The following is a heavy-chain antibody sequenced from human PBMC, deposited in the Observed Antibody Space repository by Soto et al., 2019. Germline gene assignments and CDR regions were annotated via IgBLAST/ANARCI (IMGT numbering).Heavy chain of an antibody. V-gene: IGHV4-39*01. J-gene: IGHJ2*01. CDR2: IYYSGST. D-gene: IGHD2-15*01. CDR1: GGSISSSSYY. Sequence: QLQLQESGPGLVKPSETLSLTCTVSGGSISSSSYYWGWIRQPPGKGLEWIGSIYYSGSTYYNPSLKSRVTISVDTSKNQFSLKLSSVTAADTAVYYCARQEPVVVAATPYWYFDLWGRGTLVTVSS. CDR3: ARQEPVVVAATPYWYFDL.